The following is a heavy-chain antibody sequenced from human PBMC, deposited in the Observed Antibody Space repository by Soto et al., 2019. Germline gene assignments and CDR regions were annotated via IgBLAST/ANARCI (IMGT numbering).Heavy chain of an antibody. J-gene: IGHJ4*02. Sequence: QVQLQESGPGLVKPSETLSLTCTVSGGSISSYYWSWIREPPGKGLECIEYIYYSGSTNYNPTLKSPITISVDTSQDQFTMKLSSVTAADTAVYSWARQGRFGPFGYWGQGTLVTVSS. CDR3: ARQGRFGPFGY. CDR1: GGSISSYY. CDR2: IYYSGST. D-gene: IGHD3-10*01. V-gene: IGHV4-59*08.